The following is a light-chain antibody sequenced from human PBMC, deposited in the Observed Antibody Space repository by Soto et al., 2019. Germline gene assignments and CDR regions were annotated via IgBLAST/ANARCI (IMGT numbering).Light chain of an antibody. Sequence: DIVMTQSPDSLAVSLGERATFNCNSSQSVLSSSNNKNYLAWFQHKPGQPPKQVIYWASTRESGVPDRFSGSGSGTDFTLTISSLQAEDVAVYYCQQYYSAPITFGGGTKVEIK. J-gene: IGKJ4*01. V-gene: IGKV4-1*01. CDR1: QSVLSSSNNKNY. CDR2: WAS. CDR3: QQYYSAPIT.